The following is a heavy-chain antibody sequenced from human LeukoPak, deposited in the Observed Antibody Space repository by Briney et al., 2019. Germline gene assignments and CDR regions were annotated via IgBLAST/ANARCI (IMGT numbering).Heavy chain of an antibody. CDR2: IYHSGST. Sequence: PSETLSLTCAVSGGSISSSNWWSWVRQPPGKGLEWIGEIYHSGSTNYNPSLKSRVTISVDKSKNQFSLRLSSVTAADSAVYYCAGLIAAAGPFDYWGQGTLVTVSS. CDR1: GGSISSSNW. J-gene: IGHJ4*02. CDR3: AGLIAAAGPFDY. V-gene: IGHV4-4*02. D-gene: IGHD6-13*01.